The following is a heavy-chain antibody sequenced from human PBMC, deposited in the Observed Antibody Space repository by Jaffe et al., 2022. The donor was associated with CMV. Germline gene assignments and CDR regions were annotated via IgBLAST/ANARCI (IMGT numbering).Heavy chain of an antibody. J-gene: IGHJ4*02. CDR3: VGGVHFSSGYYGY. Sequence: EVQLVESGGGLVQPGGSLRLSCAASGFTFNTYEMNWVRQAPGKGLEWISYISSSGSTKYYVDSVKGRFTISRDNAENSLFLQMNSLRAEDTALYYCVGGVHFSSGYYGYWGQGTLVTVSS. CDR1: GFTFNTYE. D-gene: IGHD3-22*01. CDR2: ISSSGSTK. V-gene: IGHV3-48*03.